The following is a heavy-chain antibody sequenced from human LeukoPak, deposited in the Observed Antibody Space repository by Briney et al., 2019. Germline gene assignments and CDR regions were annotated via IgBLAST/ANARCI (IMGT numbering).Heavy chain of an antibody. Sequence: PGGSLRLSCAASGLTVRNNHMSWVRQAPGKGLEWVSVIDSRDNTYHADSVKGRFTISRHTSKNTLYLQMNSLRAEDTAVYYCARESTPLRGAFDTWGPGNLVTVSS. J-gene: IGHJ5*02. V-gene: IGHV3-53*04. D-gene: IGHD5-24*01. CDR3: ARESTPLRGAFDT. CDR1: GLTVRNNH. CDR2: IDSRDNT.